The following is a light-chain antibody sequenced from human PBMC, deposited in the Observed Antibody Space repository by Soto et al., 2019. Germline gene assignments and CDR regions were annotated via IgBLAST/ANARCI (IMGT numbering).Light chain of an antibody. CDR2: RNN. J-gene: IGLJ3*02. CDR1: SSNIGNNY. Sequence: QSVLTQPPSASVTPGQWVTISCSGSSSNIGNNYVFWYQQFPGMAPKPLIYRNNQRPSGVPDRFSGSKSGTSASLAIAGLRSEDESDYYCASWDDSLNGPVFGGGTKLTVL. CDR3: ASWDDSLNGPV. V-gene: IGLV1-47*01.